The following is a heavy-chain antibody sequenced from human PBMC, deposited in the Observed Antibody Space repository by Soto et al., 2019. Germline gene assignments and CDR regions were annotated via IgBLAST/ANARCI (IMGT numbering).Heavy chain of an antibody. CDR3: AKNGQPPYYYYGLDV. J-gene: IGHJ6*02. D-gene: IGHD2-8*01. CDR2: ISGYNGDT. Sequence: ASVKVSCKASGYTFTRYGISWVRQAPGQGLEWMGWISGYNGDTNYAQKFQDRVSMTIDTSTGTAYLELRSLTSDDTAIYYCAKNGQPPYYYYGLDVWGQGTKVTVSS. V-gene: IGHV1-18*01. CDR1: GYTFTRYG.